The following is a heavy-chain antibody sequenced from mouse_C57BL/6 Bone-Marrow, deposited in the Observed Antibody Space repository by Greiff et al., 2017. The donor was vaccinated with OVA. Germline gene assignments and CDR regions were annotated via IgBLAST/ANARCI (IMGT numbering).Heavy chain of an antibody. CDR3: ARWDYYCSSCEAMDY. D-gene: IGHD1-1*01. V-gene: IGHV1-26*01. CDR1: GYTFTDYY. CDR2: INPNNGGT. J-gene: IGHJ4*01. Sequence: VQLQQSGPELVKPGASVKISCKASGYTFTDYYMNWVKQSHGKSLEWIGDINPNNGGTSYNQKFKGKATLTVDKSSSTAYMELRSLTSGDSAVYYCARWDYYCSSCEAMDYWGQGTSVTVSS.